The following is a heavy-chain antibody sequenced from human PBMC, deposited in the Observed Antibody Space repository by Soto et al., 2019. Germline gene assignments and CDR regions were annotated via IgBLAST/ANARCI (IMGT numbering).Heavy chain of an antibody. CDR1: GFTFSDYY. J-gene: IGHJ4*02. Sequence: GGSLRLSCAASGFTFSDYYMSWIRQAPGKGLEWVSYISSSSSYTNYADSVKGRFTISRDNSQNTLDLQMNSLRADDTAVYYCAKDGNVYTSGWYAPSLDYWAQGTLVTVSS. CDR3: AKDGNVYTSGWYAPSLDY. V-gene: IGHV3-11*06. CDR2: ISSSSSYT. D-gene: IGHD6-19*01.